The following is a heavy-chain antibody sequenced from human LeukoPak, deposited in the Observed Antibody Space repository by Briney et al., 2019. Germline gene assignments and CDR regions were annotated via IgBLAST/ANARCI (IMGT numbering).Heavy chain of an antibody. Sequence: SETLSLTCAVYGGSFSGYYWSWIRPPPGKGLEWIGEINHSGSTNYNPSLKSRVTISVDTSKNQFSLKLSSVTAADTAVYYCARGPPIVVVPAAIPAYGMDVWGQGTTVTVSS. CDR2: INHSGST. J-gene: IGHJ6*02. V-gene: IGHV4-34*01. D-gene: IGHD2-2*02. CDR3: ARGPPIVVVPAAIPAYGMDV. CDR1: GGSFSGYY.